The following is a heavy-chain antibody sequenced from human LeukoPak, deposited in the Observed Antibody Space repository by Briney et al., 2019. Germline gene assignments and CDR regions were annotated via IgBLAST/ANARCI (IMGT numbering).Heavy chain of an antibody. V-gene: IGHV4-34*01. CDR2: INHSGST. D-gene: IGHD4-4*01. J-gene: IGHJ4*02. CDR3: ARVAHSATTATPGY. Sequence: SETLSLTCAVSGGSFSGYYWSWTRQPPGKGLEWIGEINHSGSTNYNPSLKSRVTISVDTSKNQFSLKLSSVTAADTAVYYCARVAHSATTATPGYWGQGTLVTVSS. CDR1: GGSFSGYY.